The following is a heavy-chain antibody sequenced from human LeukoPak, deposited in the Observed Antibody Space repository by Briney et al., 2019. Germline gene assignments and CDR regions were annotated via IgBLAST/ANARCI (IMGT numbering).Heavy chain of an antibody. V-gene: IGHV3-23*01. D-gene: IGHD3-10*01. Sequence: GGSLRLSCEASGFTSSSYTMNWVRQAPGKGLEWVSAISGSGGSTYYADSVKGRFTISRDNSKNTLYLQMNSLRAEDTAVYYCAKDRPSKYYYGSGSYPEPNYFDYWGQGTLVTVSS. J-gene: IGHJ4*02. CDR2: ISGSGGST. CDR3: AKDRPSKYYYGSGSYPEPNYFDY. CDR1: GFTSSSYT.